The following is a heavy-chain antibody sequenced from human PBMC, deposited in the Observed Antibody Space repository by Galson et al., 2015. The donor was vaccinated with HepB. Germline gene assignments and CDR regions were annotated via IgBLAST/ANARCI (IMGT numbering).Heavy chain of an antibody. CDR2: INPNSGGT. D-gene: IGHD3-3*01. Sequence: SVKVSCKASGYTFTGYYMHWVRQAPGQGLEWMGWINPNSGGTNYAQKFQGRVTMTRDTSISTAYMELSRLRSDDTAVYYCARDGATIVGVVIVYSDYRGQGTLVTVSS. J-gene: IGHJ4*02. V-gene: IGHV1-2*02. CDR3: ARDGATIVGVVIVYSDY. CDR1: GYTFTGYY.